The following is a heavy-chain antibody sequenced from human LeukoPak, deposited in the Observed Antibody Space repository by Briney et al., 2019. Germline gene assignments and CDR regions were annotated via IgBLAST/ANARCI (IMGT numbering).Heavy chain of an antibody. CDR2: IARSGGYT. CDR1: GFTFTNYA. J-gene: IGHJ4*02. Sequence: GGSLRLSCAASGFTFTNYAMTWVRQAPGKGLEWVSAIARSGGYTYYADSVRGRFTISRDNSKNTLYLQMSSLRAEDTAVYYCAKLPAAGGDYVYMDSWGQGTLVTVSS. CDR3: AKLPAAGGDYVYMDS. D-gene: IGHD3-16*01. V-gene: IGHV3-23*01.